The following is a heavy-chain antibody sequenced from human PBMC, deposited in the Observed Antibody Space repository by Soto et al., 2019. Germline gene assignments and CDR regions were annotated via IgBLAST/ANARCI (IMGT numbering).Heavy chain of an antibody. D-gene: IGHD6-19*01. V-gene: IGHV3-23*01. Sequence: HPGGSLRLSCAASGFSFVNYAMNWVRQAPGKGLEWVSGLSGSGTSTYYADSVKGRFTISRDNPRDTLFLQMNSLTADDTAVYYCAKATTNGGWFNPFDSWGQGALVTAPQ. J-gene: IGHJ4*02. CDR2: LSGSGTST. CDR1: GFSFVNYA. CDR3: AKATTNGGWFNPFDS.